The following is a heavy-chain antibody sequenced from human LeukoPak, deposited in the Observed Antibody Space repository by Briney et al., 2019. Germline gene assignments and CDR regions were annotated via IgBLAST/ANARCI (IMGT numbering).Heavy chain of an antibody. D-gene: IGHD6-19*01. V-gene: IGHV3-23*01. CDR2: VSSNGAKT. Sequence: GSLRLSCAASGFTFSSYAITWVRQAPGKGLEWVSAVSSNGAKTYYADSVKGRFTISRDNYKNMVFLQMNSLRAEDTAVYYCAKDWYGSGWYAFDYWGQGTLVTVSS. CDR1: GFTFSSYA. CDR3: AKDWYGSGWYAFDY. J-gene: IGHJ4*02.